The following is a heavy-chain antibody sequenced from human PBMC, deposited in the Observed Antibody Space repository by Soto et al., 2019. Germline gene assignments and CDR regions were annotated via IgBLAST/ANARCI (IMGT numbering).Heavy chain of an antibody. CDR2: IDPSDSYT. Sequence: GAALKISCKGSVYSFTSYWISWERQMPGKGLEWMGRIDPSDSYTNYSPSFQGHVTISADKSISTAYLQWSSLKASDTAMYYCVRYKMYYYDASGRRGDAFDIWGQGTMVTVSS. V-gene: IGHV5-10-1*01. CDR1: VYSFTSYW. CDR3: VRYKMYYYDASGRRGDAFDI. D-gene: IGHD3-22*01. J-gene: IGHJ3*02.